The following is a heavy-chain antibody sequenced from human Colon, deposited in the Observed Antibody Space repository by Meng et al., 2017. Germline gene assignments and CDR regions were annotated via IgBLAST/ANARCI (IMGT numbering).Heavy chain of an antibody. CDR3: ARVPGGNQLNYYYYNGMDV. Sequence: SETLSLTCTVSGYSVNSGYYWGWIRQSPGKGLEWIGSIYHSGSTYHNPSLKSRVTISVDTSKNQFSLKLSSVTAADTAVYYCARVPGGNQLNYYYYNGMDVWGQGTTVTVSS. V-gene: IGHV4-38-2*02. CDR1: GYSVNSGYY. CDR2: IYHSGST. J-gene: IGHJ6*02. D-gene: IGHD4-23*01.